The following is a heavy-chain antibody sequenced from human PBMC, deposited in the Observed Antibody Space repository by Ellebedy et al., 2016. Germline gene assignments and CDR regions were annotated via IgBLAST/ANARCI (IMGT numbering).Heavy chain of an antibody. CDR3: ARDLGYYKFES. CDR2: IIPIFGTA. Sequence: SVKVSXXASGGTFSSYAISWVRQAPGQGLEWMGGIIPIFGTANYAQKFQGRVTITADESTSTAYMELSSLRSEDTAVYYCARDLGYYKFESWGQGTLVTVSS. V-gene: IGHV1-69*13. CDR1: GGTFSSYA. J-gene: IGHJ4*02. D-gene: IGHD1-26*01.